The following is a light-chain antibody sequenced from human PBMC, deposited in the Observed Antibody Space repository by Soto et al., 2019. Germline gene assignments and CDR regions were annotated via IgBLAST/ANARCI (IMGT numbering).Light chain of an antibody. CDR3: QQFNSYPLT. V-gene: IGKV1-13*02. CDR1: QDIRGA. CDR2: DVS. J-gene: IGKJ5*01. Sequence: AIQLTQSPSSLSASVGDRVTITCRAIQDIRGALAWYQQKPGKAPKILIYDVSTLESGVPSRFSGSSSGTDFTLTISSLQPVDFATYYCQQFNSYPLTFGQGTRLEIK.